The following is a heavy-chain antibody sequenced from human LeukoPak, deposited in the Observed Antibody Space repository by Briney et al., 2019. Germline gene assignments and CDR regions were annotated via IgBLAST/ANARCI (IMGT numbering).Heavy chain of an antibody. D-gene: IGHD3-10*01. CDR2: ISASGGKT. Sequence: GGSLRLSCAASGFIFNDYAMNWVRQVPGKGLECVSVISASGGKTYYADSVKGRFTISRDTSKTTISLQMNSLRVEDSAVYYCAKWTRTTLFRGDRARFDSWGQGTLVTVSS. CDR3: AKWTRTTLFRGDRARFDS. V-gene: IGHV3-23*01. CDR1: GFIFNDYA. J-gene: IGHJ4*02.